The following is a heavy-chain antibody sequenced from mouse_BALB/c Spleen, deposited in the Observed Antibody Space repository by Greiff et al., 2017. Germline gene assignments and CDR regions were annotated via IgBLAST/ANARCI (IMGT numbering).Heavy chain of an antibody. CDR3: ARNFDY. V-gene: IGHV1-82*01. CDR1: GYAFSSSW. CDR2: IYPGDGDT. J-gene: IGHJ2*01. Sequence: QVQLKQSGPELVKPGASVKISCKASGYAFSSSWMNWVKQRPGQGLEWIGRIYPGDGDTNYNGKFKGKATLTADKSSSTAYMQLSSLTSVDSAVYFCARNFDYWGQGTTLTVSS.